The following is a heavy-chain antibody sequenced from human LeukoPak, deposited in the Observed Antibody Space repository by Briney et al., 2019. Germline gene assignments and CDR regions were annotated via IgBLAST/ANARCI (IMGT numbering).Heavy chain of an antibody. V-gene: IGHV3-30*04. CDR1: GFTFSSYA. J-gene: IGHJ4*02. CDR2: ISYDGSNK. CDR3: ARDGAVTNGRYFDY. D-gene: IGHD4-17*01. Sequence: SGGSLRLSCAASGFTFSSYAMHWVRQAPGKGLEWVAVISYDGSNKYYADSVKGRFTISRDNSKNTLYLQMNSLRAEDTAVYYCARDGAVTNGRYFDYWGQGTLVTVSS.